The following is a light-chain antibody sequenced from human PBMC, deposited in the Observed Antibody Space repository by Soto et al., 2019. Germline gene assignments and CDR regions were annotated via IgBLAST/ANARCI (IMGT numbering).Light chain of an antibody. CDR1: QSITTW. CDR2: KAS. J-gene: IGKJ4*01. Sequence: DIQMTQSPSTLSASVGERVTINCRASQSITTWLAWYQQKPGKAPKLLIYKASSLEGGDPSRFSGSGSGTEFNITISSLQPDDFATYYCQQYNTYPLTFGGGTTVEIK. V-gene: IGKV1-5*03. CDR3: QQYNTYPLT.